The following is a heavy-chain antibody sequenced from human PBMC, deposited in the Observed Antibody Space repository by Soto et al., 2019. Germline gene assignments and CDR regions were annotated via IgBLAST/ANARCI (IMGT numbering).Heavy chain of an antibody. Sequence: SSETLSLTCTVSGGSISSYYWSWIRQPPGEGLVLIGYIYYSGSTNYNPSLKSRVTISVDTSKNQFSLKLSSVTAADTAVYYCARIVVVAATGHYYYYYGMDVWGQGTTVTVSS. CDR1: GGSISSYY. CDR2: IYYSGST. V-gene: IGHV4-59*01. J-gene: IGHJ6*02. D-gene: IGHD2-15*01. CDR3: ARIVVVAATGHYYYYYGMDV.